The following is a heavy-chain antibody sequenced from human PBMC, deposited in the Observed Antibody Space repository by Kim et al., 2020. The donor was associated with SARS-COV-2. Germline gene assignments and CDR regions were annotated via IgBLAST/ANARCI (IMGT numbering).Heavy chain of an antibody. J-gene: IGHJ4*02. V-gene: IGHV3-7*03. D-gene: IGHD3-10*01. CDR2: IKQDGSEK. CDR3: ARESGFGDTQNRDSEFDY. CDR1: GFTFSSYW. Sequence: GGSLRLSCAASGFTFSSYWMSWVRQAPGKGLEWVANIKQDGSEKYYVDSVKGRFTISRDNAKNSLYLQMNSLRAEDTAVYYCARESGFGDTQNRDSEFDYWGQGTLVTVSS.